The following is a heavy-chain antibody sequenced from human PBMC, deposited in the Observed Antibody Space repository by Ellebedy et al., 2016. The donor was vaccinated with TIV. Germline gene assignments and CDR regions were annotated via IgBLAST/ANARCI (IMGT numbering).Heavy chain of an antibody. Sequence: GESLKISCAASGFSFRSYWMSWVRQAPGKGLEWVANIYQDGSDPYYVDSVKGRFTISRDNANKSLFLQMNSLRVEDTAVYYCARRGSYGDYAVQVNSWFDTWGQGTLVTVSS. J-gene: IGHJ5*02. V-gene: IGHV3-7*01. CDR1: GFSFRSYW. CDR2: IYQDGSDP. D-gene: IGHD4-17*01. CDR3: ARRGSYGDYAVQVNSWFDT.